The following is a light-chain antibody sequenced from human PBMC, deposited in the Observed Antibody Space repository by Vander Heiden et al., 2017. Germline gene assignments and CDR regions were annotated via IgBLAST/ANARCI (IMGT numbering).Light chain of an antibody. J-gene: IGKJ2*01. V-gene: IGKV3-20*01. Sequence: VLPPAPGTLSLSPGHRASLSCRASQSGSSNYLAWYQHKPGQAPRLLIYAASSRATGIPDRFSGSGSGTDFTLTISRLEPEDFAVYYCQHYDRGSIFGQGTKLEIK. CDR2: AAS. CDR1: QSGSSNY. CDR3: QHYDRGSI.